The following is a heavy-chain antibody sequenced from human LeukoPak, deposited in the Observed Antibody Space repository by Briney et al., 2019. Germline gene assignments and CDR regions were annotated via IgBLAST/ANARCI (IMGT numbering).Heavy chain of an antibody. CDR2: IKDDGSEE. J-gene: IGHJ4*02. CDR1: GFNFNNYW. V-gene: IGHV3-7*03. Sequence: GGSLRLSCAASGFNFNNYWMRWLRQPPGKGLEWVANIKDDGSEEYYVASVKGRFTIVRDNAYNSLYLQRNSLRVEDTAFYFCARFTRRYSGDYWGQGTLVSVSS. D-gene: IGHD1-26*01. CDR3: ARFTRRYSGDY.